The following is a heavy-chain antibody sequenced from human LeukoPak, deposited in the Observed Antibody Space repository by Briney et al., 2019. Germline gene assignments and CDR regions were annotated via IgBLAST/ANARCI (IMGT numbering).Heavy chain of an antibody. CDR2: IIPIFGTA. J-gene: IGHJ4*02. CDR3: ASYQEDIVVVPAALDY. V-gene: IGHV1-69*13. CDR1: GGTFSSYA. Sequence: ASVKVSCKASGGTFSSYATSWVRQAPGQGLEWMGGIIPIFGTANYAQKFQGRVTITADESTSTAYMELSSLRSEDTAVYYCASYQEDIVVVPAALDYWGQGTLVTVSS. D-gene: IGHD2-2*01.